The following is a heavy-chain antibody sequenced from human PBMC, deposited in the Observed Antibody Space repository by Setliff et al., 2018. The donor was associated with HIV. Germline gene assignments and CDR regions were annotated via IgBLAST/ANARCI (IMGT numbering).Heavy chain of an antibody. Sequence: PGGSLRLSCAASGFTFSTYSMNWVRQSPGKGLEWLASITYGSNFINYADSVKGRFTISRDNAKNSPYLQMTNLRAEDTAVYYCARGSNQGSGTEVDYWGQGTQVTVSS. CDR1: GFTFSTYS. J-gene: IGHJ4*02. CDR3: ARGSNQGSGTEVDY. D-gene: IGHD3-10*01. CDR2: ITYGSNFI. V-gene: IGHV3-21*04.